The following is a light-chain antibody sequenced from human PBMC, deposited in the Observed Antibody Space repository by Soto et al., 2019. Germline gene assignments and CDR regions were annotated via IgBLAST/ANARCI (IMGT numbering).Light chain of an antibody. CDR1: SSNIGSNY. Sequence: QSVLTQPPSASGTPGQRVSISCSGSSSNIGSNYVYWYQQLPGTAPKLLIYRNNQRPSGVPDRFSGSKSGTSASLAISGLRSEDEADYYCAAWDDSLSGVVFGGGTKHTVL. CDR2: RNN. V-gene: IGLV1-47*01. J-gene: IGLJ2*01. CDR3: AAWDDSLSGVV.